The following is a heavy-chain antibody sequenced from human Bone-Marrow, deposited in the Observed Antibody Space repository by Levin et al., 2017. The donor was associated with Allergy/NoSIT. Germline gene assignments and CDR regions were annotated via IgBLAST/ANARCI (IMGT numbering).Heavy chain of an antibody. CDR3: PKDPTKYGDYVHFDY. Sequence: GGSLRLSCAASGFTFHDHAMHWVRQAPGKGLEWVSGISWSSDKIGYADSVKGRFTISRDNAKYSLSLEMNSLRPEDTAFYYCPKDPTKYGDYVHFDYWGQGTLVTVSS. CDR1: GFTFHDHA. CDR2: ISWSSDKI. V-gene: IGHV3-9*01. J-gene: IGHJ4*02. D-gene: IGHD4-17*01.